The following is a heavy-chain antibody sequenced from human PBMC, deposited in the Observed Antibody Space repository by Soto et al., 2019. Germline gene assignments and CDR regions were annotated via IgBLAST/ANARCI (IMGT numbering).Heavy chain of an antibody. CDR1: GGSISSYY. V-gene: IGHV4-59*01. J-gene: IGHJ4*02. CDR2: IYYSGST. CDR3: ASYGYNCARCFDY. Sequence: SETLSLTCTVSGGSISSYYWSWIRQPPGKGLEWIGYIYYSGSTNYDPSLKSRVTISVDTSKNQFSLKLSSVTAADTAVYYCASYGYNCARCFDYWGQGTLVTVSS. D-gene: IGHD1-20*01.